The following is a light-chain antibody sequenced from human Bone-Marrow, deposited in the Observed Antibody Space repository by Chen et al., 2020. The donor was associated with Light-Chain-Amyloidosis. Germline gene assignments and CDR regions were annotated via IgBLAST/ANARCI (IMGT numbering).Light chain of an antibody. CDR1: SSDVGGYNY. Sequence: QSALTQPASVSGSPGQSITISCTGTSSDVGGYNYVSWHQHHPGKAPKLMIYEVITRPSGVSNRFSASKSGNTASLTISGLQAEDEAEYYCSSYTSTSTLVVFGGGTKLTVL. CDR3: SSYTSTSTLVV. J-gene: IGLJ2*01. CDR2: EVI. V-gene: IGLV2-14*01.